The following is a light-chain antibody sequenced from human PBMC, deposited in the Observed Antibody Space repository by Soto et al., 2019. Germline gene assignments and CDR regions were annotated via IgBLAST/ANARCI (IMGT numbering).Light chain of an antibody. CDR2: GAS. CDR1: QSVSSN. V-gene: IGKV3-20*01. Sequence: IVMTQSPATLSVSPWERATLSCRASQSVSSNLAWYQQKPGQAPRLLIYGASTRATGIPDRFSGSGSGTDFTLTISRLEPDDFAVYYCQQHGTSPITFGQGTRLEIK. J-gene: IGKJ5*01. CDR3: QQHGTSPIT.